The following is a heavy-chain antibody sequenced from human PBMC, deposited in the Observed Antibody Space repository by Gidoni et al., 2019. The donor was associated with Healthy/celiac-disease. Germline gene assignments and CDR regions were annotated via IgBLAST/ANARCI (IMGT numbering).Heavy chain of an antibody. CDR1: GGSVSSGSYY. D-gene: IGHD2-15*01. CDR3: ARGYCSGGSCRVSWFDP. J-gene: IGHJ5*02. CDR2: IYYSGST. Sequence: QVQLQESGPGLVKPSETLSLTCTVSGGSVSSGSYYWSWIRQPPGKGLEWIGYIYYSGSTNYNPSLKSRVTISVDTSKNQFSLKLSSVTAADTAVYYCARGYCSGGSCRVSWFDPWGQGTLVTVSS. V-gene: IGHV4-61*01.